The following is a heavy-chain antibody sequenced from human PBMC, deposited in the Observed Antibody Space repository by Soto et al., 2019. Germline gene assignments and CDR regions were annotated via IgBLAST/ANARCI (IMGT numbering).Heavy chain of an antibody. CDR1: GGSFSGYY. Sequence: PSETLSLTCAVYGGSFSGYYWSWIRQPPGKGPEWIGEVNHSGSTNYNPSLKSRVTISIDTSKNQFSLKLSSVTAADTAVYYCSAFAYGSGSLDWFDPWGQGTLVTVSS. D-gene: IGHD3-10*01. V-gene: IGHV4-34*01. CDR3: SAFAYGSGSLDWFDP. CDR2: VNHSGST. J-gene: IGHJ5*02.